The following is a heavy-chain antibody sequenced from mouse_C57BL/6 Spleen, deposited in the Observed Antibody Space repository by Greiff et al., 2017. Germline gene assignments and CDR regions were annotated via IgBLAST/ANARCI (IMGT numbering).Heavy chain of an antibody. V-gene: IGHV8-8*01. CDR3: ARTDYYGKVPYLDY. D-gene: IGHD1-1*01. CDR2: IWWDDDK. CDR1: GFSLSTFGMG. Sequence: QVTLKESGPGILQPSQTLSLTCSFSGFSLSTFGMGVGWIRQPSGKGLEWLAHIWWDDDKYYYPALKSRLTISTDTSQNQVFLKIANVDTADTATYDCARTDYYGKVPYLDYWGQGTTLTVSS. J-gene: IGHJ2*01.